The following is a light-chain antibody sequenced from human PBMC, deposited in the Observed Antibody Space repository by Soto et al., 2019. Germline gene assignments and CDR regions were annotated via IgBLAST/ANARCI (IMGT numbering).Light chain of an antibody. CDR3: QQYNNWPWT. J-gene: IGKJ1*01. V-gene: IGKV3-15*01. Sequence: EFVLTQSPGPLSLSPGGRATLSCRASQSISDTLAWYQQKPGQAPRLLIYGASKRATGFPARFSGSGSGTDFTLTISSLQSEDFAVYYCQQYNNWPWTLGQGTKVDIK. CDR1: QSISDT. CDR2: GAS.